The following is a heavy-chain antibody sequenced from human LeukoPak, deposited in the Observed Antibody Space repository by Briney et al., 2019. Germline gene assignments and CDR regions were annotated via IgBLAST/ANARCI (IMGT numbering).Heavy chain of an antibody. CDR2: IYYTGST. CDR1: GGSITSYY. CDR3: ARASPIAVAASDY. V-gene: IGHV4-59*12. D-gene: IGHD6-19*01. J-gene: IGHJ4*02. Sequence: SETLSLTCTVSGGSITSYYWSWIRQPPGKGLEWIGYIYYTGSTNYSPSLKSRVTISVDRSKNQFSLKLSSVTAADTAVYYCARASPIAVAASDYWGQGTLVTVSS.